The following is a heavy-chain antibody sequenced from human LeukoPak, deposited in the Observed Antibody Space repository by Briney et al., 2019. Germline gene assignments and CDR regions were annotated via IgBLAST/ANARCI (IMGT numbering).Heavy chain of an antibody. CDR2: IWYDGSNK. CDR3: ARDFHYLGAFDI. CDR1: GFTFSSYG. D-gene: IGHD3-10*01. Sequence: GRSLRLSCAASGFTFSSYGMHWVRQAPGKGLEWVAVIWYDGSNKYYADSVKGRFTISRDNSKNTLYLQMNSLRAEDTAVYYCARDFHYLGAFDIWGQGTMVTVSS. V-gene: IGHV3-33*01. J-gene: IGHJ3*02.